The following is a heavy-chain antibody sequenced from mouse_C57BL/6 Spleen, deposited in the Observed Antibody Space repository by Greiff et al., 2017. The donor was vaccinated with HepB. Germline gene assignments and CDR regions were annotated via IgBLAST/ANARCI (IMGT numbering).Heavy chain of an antibody. V-gene: IGHV1-76*01. CDR2: IYPGSGNT. CDR3: ARERADSPWFAY. Sequence: QVTLKESGAELVRPGASVKLSCKASGYTFTDYYINWVKQRPGQGLEWIARIYPGSGNTYYNEKFKGKATLTAEKSSSTAYMQLSSLTSEDSAVYFCARERADSPWFAYWGQGTLVTVSA. D-gene: IGHD3-2*01. J-gene: IGHJ3*01. CDR1: GYTFTDYY.